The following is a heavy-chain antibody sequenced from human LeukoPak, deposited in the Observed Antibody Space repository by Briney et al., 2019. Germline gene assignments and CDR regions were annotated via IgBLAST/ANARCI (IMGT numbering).Heavy chain of an antibody. Sequence: GGSLRLSCAASGFTFSSYSMNRVRQAPGKGREWVSSISSSSSYIYYADSVKGRFTISRDNAKNSLYLQMNSLRAEDTAVYYCARPLVYYDSSGYYPLDYWGQGTLVTVSS. D-gene: IGHD3-22*01. CDR3: ARPLVYYDSSGYYPLDY. V-gene: IGHV3-21*01. J-gene: IGHJ4*02. CDR1: GFTFSSYS. CDR2: ISSSSSYI.